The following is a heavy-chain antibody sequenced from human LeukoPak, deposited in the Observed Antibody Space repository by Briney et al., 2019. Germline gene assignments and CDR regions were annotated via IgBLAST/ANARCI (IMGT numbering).Heavy chain of an antibody. D-gene: IGHD3-9*01. J-gene: IGHJ5*02. CDR2: MNPNSGNS. V-gene: IGHV1-8*02. CDR1: GYTFTSYG. Sequence: GASVKVSCKASGYTFTSYGISWVRQAPGQGLEWMGWMNPNSGNSAYAQKFQGRVTMTRNTSISTAYMELSSLRSEDTAVYYCARENYEILTGYYKEKGYWFDPWGQGTLVIVSS. CDR3: ARENYEILTGYYKEKGYWFDP.